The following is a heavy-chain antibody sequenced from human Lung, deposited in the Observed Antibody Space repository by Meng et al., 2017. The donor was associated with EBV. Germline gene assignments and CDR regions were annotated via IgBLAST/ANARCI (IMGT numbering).Heavy chain of an antibody. J-gene: IGHJ4*02. CDR2: IYYTGST. Sequence: QGRLHLSGPGLVSPSQPRHLSCTVSGGSINSGYYYWSWIRQPPGKGLEWIGYIYYTGSTYYTPSLKSRVTISMDTSKNQFSLRLSSVTAADTAVYYCARNYYFDYWGQGTLVTVSS. CDR1: GGSINSGYYY. CDR3: ARNYYFDY. V-gene: IGHV4-30-4*01.